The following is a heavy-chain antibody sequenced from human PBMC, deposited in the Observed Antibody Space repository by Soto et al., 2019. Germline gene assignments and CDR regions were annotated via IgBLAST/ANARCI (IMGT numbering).Heavy chain of an antibody. CDR2: ISPADSDT. J-gene: IGHJ5*02. D-gene: IGHD2-15*01. V-gene: IGHV5-51*01. CDR3: ARAYIATATGCLDP. CDR1: GYKFTNYW. Sequence: GESLKISCRASGYKFTNYWIAWVRQMPGKGLEWMGVISPADSDTRYSPPFQGQITFSADKSITTAYLQWSSLKASDTAIYYCARAYIATATGCLDPWAQGTLVTVSS.